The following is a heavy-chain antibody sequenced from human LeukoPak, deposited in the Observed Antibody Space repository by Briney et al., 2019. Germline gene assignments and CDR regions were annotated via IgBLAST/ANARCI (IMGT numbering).Heavy chain of an antibody. CDR2: IHWDDDK. D-gene: IGHD3-10*01. CDR1: GFSLSTTAMS. CDR3: ARIRSDGDYVDY. V-gene: IGHV2-70*01. Sequence: ESGPALVKPTQTLTLTCTLSGFSLSTTAMSVSWIRQPPEKALEWLALIHWDDDKYYSTSLKTRLTIAKDTSKNQVVLKMTNMDPVDTATYYCARIRSDGDYVDYWGQGTLVTVSS. J-gene: IGHJ4*02.